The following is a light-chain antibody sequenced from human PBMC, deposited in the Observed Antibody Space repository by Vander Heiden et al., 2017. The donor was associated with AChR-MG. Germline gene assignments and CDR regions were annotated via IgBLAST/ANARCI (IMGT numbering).Light chain of an antibody. CDR1: QNVSSNY. CDR3: QQYGNSPIT. Sequence: DIVLTSSPGTLSLSPGESATLSYRASQNVSSNYLAWYQHKVGQAPRLLIYRASTRATEISDRFSGSGSGTDFRLTISRLEPEDFAVYYCQQYGNSPITFGQGTRLEIK. J-gene: IGKJ5*01. CDR2: RAS. V-gene: IGKV3-20*01.